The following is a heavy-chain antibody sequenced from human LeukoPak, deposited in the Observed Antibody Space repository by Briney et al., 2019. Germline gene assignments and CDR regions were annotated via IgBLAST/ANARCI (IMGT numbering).Heavy chain of an antibody. CDR2: INYSGST. D-gene: IGHD6-19*01. V-gene: IGHV4-59*13. CDR1: GGSISSYY. CDR3: ARDTGYSSGWAFDY. J-gene: IGHJ4*02. Sequence: SETLSLTCTVSGGSISSYYWSWIRQPPGKGLEWIGYINYSGSTNYNPSLKSRVTTSVDTSKNQFSLKLSSVTAADTAVYYCARDTGYSSGWAFDYWGQGTLVTVSS.